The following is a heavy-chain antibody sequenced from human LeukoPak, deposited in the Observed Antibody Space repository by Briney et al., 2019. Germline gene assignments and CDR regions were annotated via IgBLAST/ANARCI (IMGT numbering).Heavy chain of an antibody. Sequence: GGSLRLSCAASGFTFSIHWMTWVRQAPGKGLEWVATIKADGNDKYFVDSAKGRFTVSRDNAKTSLYLQMNSLRAEDTAIYYCTTSDCEYWGQGTLVTVSS. CDR1: GFTFSIHW. CDR3: TTSDCEY. J-gene: IGHJ4*02. CDR2: IKADGNDK. V-gene: IGHV3-7*03.